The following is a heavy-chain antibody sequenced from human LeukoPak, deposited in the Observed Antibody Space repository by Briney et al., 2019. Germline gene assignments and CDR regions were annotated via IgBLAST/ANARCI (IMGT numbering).Heavy chain of an antibody. J-gene: IGHJ4*02. CDR2: ISYDGSNK. D-gene: IGHD4-17*01. CDR1: GFSFSRHG. CDR3: AKDRVRDYGDEYYFDY. Sequence: GGSLRLSCAASGFSFSRHGMHWVRQAPGKGLEWVALISYDGSNKYYADSVKGRFTISRDNSKNTLYLQMNSLRAEDTAVYYCAKDRVRDYGDEYYFDYWGQGTLVTVSS. V-gene: IGHV3-30*18.